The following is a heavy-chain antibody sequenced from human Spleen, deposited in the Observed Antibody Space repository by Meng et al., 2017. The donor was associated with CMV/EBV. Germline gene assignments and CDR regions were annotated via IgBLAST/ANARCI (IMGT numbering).Heavy chain of an antibody. J-gene: IGHJ4*02. CDR1: GVIFSSYA. V-gene: IGHV1-69*05. CDR2: IIPMFGTS. D-gene: IGHD3-10*01. CDR3: ARAGYYGSGTYYNDYFDS. Sequence: SVKVSCKASGVIFSSYAISWVRQAPGQGLEWMGGIIPMFGTSNYAHKFQGRVTITTDKSASTAYMELSSLRSEDTAVYYCARAGYYGSGTYYNDYFDSWGQGTLVTGSS.